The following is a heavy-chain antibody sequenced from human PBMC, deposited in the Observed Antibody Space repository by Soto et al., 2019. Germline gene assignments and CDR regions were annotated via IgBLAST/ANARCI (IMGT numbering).Heavy chain of an antibody. V-gene: IGHV1-8*01. CDR1: GYTFTSYD. Sequence: ASVKVSCKASGYTFTSYDINWVRQATGQGLEWMGWMNPNSGNTGYAQKFQGRVTMTTDTSTSTAYMEVRSLRSEDTAVYYCASSSTVNLDYWGQGTLVTVSS. CDR2: MNPNSGNT. CDR3: ASSSTVNLDY. J-gene: IGHJ4*02. D-gene: IGHD4-17*01.